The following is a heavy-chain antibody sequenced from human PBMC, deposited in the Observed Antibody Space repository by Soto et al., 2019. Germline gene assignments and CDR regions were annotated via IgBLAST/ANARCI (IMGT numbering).Heavy chain of an antibody. CDR1: GYTFTSYG. CDR2: ISAYNGNT. V-gene: IGHV1-18*01. D-gene: IGHD3-10*01. CDR3: ARDSGDDYYGSGGPPYFDY. Sequence: QVQLVQSGAEVKKPGASVKVSCKASGYTFTSYGISWVRQAPGQGLEWMGWISAYNGNTNYAQKLQGRVTMTTDTSPSTAYMELRSLRSDDTAVYYCARDSGDDYYGSGGPPYFDYWGQGTLVTVSS. J-gene: IGHJ4*02.